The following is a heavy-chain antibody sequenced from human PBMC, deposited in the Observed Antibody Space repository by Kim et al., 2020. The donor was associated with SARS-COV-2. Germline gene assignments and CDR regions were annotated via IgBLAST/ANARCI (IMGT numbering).Heavy chain of an antibody. D-gene: IGHD3-10*01. J-gene: IGHJ6*03. Sequence: GESLKISCKGSGYSFTSYWIGWVRQMPGKGLEWMGIIYPGDSDTRYSPSFQGQVTISADKSISTAYLQWSSLKASDTAMYYCARLRGRKVDYYYYMDVWGKGTTVTVSS. CDR3: ARLRGRKVDYYYYMDV. CDR1: GYSFTSYW. CDR2: IYPGDSDT. V-gene: IGHV5-51*01.